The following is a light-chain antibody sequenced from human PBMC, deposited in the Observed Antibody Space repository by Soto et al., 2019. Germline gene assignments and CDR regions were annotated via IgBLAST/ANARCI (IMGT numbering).Light chain of an antibody. J-gene: IGKJ1*01. CDR2: KAS. CDR3: SQASNYVWT. CDR1: QNINTW. Sequence: DIQMSQSPSSLSASVGDRVTITCRASQNINTWLAWYQQKPGEPQTPLIFKASDLQSGVSSRFSGAGSGTRFTLTISGLQPDDFASYYCSQASNYVWTFGQGTKVEVK. V-gene: IGKV1-5*03.